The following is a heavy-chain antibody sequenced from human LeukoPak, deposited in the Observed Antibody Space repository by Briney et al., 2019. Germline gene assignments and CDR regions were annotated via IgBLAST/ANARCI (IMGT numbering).Heavy chain of an antibody. Sequence: ASVKVSCKASGYTFTDYYMHWVRQAPGQGLEWMGRINPNSGGTNSAQKFQGRVTMTRDTSISTAYMELSRLRFDDTAMYYCTRAKGAVDHNWFDPWGQGTLVTVSS. CDR3: TRAKGAVDHNWFDP. D-gene: IGHD6-19*01. CDR1: GYTFTDYY. V-gene: IGHV1-2*06. J-gene: IGHJ5*02. CDR2: INPNSGGT.